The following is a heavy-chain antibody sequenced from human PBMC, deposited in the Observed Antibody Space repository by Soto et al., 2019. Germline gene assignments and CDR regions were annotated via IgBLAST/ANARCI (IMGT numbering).Heavy chain of an antibody. Sequence: PGGALRLSCVAAGFSFSSYGMHWVRQAPGKGLEWVAVIWYDGRNKYYADSVKGRFTISRDNSKNTLYLQMNSLRAEDTGVYYCARVAMRHDAFDIWGQGTMVT. CDR1: GFSFSSYG. V-gene: IGHV3-33*01. J-gene: IGHJ3*02. D-gene: IGHD6-25*01. CDR3: ARVAMRHDAFDI. CDR2: IWYDGRNK.